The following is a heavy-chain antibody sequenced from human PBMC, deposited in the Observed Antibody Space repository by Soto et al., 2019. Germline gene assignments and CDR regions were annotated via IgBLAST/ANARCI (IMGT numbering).Heavy chain of an antibody. V-gene: IGHV4-38-2*01. J-gene: IGHJ6*02. CDR1: NGSISSGHW. CDR2: IYHSGST. D-gene: IGHD3-16*02. CDR3: ATIGVSGYLAV. Sequence: SETLSLTCAVSNGSISSGHWWGWIRQPPGKGLEWIGSIYHSGSTDYNPSLKSRLSISGDTSKNHFSLTLTSVTAADAAVYYCATIGVSGYLAVWGQGTTVTVSS.